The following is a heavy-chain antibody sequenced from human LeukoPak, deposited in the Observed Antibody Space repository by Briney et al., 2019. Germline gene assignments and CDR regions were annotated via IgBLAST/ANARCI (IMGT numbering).Heavy chain of an antibody. CDR3: ARGSNNYDFWSGYYPGNWFDP. Sequence: SETLSLTCTVSGGSISSYYWSWIRQPPGKGLEWIGYIYYSGSTNYNPSLKSRVTISVDTSKNQFSLKLSSVTAADTAVYYCARGSNNYDFWSGYYPGNWFDPWGQGTLVTVSS. CDR2: IYYSGST. V-gene: IGHV4-59*12. CDR1: GGSISSYY. D-gene: IGHD3-3*01. J-gene: IGHJ5*02.